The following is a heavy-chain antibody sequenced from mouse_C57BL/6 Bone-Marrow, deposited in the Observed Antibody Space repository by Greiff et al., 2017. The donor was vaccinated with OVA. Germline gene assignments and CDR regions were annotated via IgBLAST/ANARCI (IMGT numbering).Heavy chain of an antibody. Sequence: QVQLKQSGAELVMPGASVKLSCKASGYTFTSYWMHWVKQRPGQGLEWIGEIDTSDSYTNYNQKFKGKSTLTVDKSSSTAYMQLSSLTSEDSAVYYCARPLYYGSSLAWFAYWGQGTLVTVSA. J-gene: IGHJ3*01. CDR1: GYTFTSYW. CDR2: IDTSDSYT. D-gene: IGHD1-1*01. V-gene: IGHV1-69*01. CDR3: ARPLYYGSSLAWFAY.